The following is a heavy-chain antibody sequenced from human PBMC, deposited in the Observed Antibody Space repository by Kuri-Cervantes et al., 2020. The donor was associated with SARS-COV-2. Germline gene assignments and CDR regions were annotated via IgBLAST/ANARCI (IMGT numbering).Heavy chain of an antibody. CDR1: GGSISSYY. Sequence: GSLRLSCTVSGGSISSYYWSWIRQPAGKGLEWIGRIYTSGSTNYNPSLKSRVTMSVDTSKNQFSLKLSSVTAADTAVYYCARGYGSGWPGFFDCWGQGTLVTVSS. CDR2: IYTSGST. J-gene: IGHJ4*02. D-gene: IGHD6-19*01. CDR3: ARGYGSGWPGFFDC. V-gene: IGHV4-4*07.